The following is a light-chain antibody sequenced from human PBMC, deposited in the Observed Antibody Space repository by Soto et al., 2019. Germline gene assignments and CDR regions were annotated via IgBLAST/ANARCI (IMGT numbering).Light chain of an antibody. Sequence: DIQMTQSPSTLSASVGDRVTITCRASQNIANWLAWYQQKPGKTPDLLIYDVSSLESGVPLRFSGSGSGTEFTLTISSPQTDDSATYYCQQYNDEPWTFGQGTKVEIK. CDR2: DVS. V-gene: IGKV1-5*01. J-gene: IGKJ1*01. CDR1: QNIANW. CDR3: QQYNDEPWT.